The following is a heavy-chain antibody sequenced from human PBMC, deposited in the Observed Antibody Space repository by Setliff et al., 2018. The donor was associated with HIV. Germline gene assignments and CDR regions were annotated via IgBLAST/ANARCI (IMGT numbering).Heavy chain of an antibody. CDR1: GFTFSNYG. D-gene: IGHD6-13*01. Sequence: GGSLRLSCAASGFTFSNYGMHWVRQAPGKGLEWVAVIWYDGSNKYYADSVKGRFTISRDNSKNTLYLQMNSLRAEDTAVYYCAKGPGYSSSWYYFNYWGQGTLVTVSS. V-gene: IGHV3-33*06. CDR2: IWYDGSNK. CDR3: AKGPGYSSSWYYFNY. J-gene: IGHJ4*02.